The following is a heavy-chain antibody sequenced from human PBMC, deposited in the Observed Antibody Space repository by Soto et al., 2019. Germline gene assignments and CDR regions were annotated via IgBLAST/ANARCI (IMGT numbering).Heavy chain of an antibody. V-gene: IGHV4-59*12. J-gene: IGHJ6*02. CDR3: AREGRDHAAYYYYGMDV. CDR2: IYYSGST. Sequence: PSETLSLTCTVSGGSISSYYWSWIRQPPGKGLEWIGYIYYSGSTNYNPSLKSRVTISVDTSKNQFSLKLSSVTAADTAVYYCAREGRDHAAYYYYGMDVWGQGTTVTVSS. CDR1: GGSISSYY.